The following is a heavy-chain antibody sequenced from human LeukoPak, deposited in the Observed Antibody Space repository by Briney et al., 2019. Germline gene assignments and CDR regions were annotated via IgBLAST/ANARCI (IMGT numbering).Heavy chain of an antibody. D-gene: IGHD3-22*01. J-gene: IGHJ5*02. CDR1: GGSISSYY. CDR2: IYYSGST. Sequence: SETLSLTCTVSGGSISSYYWSWIRQPPGKGLEWIGYIYYSGSTNYNPSLKSRVTISVDTTKNQFSLKLSSVTAADTAVYYCARDFNYDSSRYLYNWFDPWGQGTLVTVSS. CDR3: ARDFNYDSSRYLYNWFDP. V-gene: IGHV4-59*01.